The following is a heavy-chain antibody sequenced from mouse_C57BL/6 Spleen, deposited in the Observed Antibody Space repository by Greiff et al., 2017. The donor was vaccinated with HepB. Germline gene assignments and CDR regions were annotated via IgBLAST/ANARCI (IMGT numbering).Heavy chain of an antibody. CDR1: GYTFTSYG. J-gene: IGHJ1*03. CDR2: IYPRSGNT. Sequence: QVQLQQSGAELARPGASVKLSCKASGYTFTSYGISWVKQRTGQGLEWIGEIYPRSGNTYYNEKFKGKATLTAYKSSSTAYMELRSLTSEDSAVYFCARRDDYGSSYEGWYFDVWGTGTTVTVSS. CDR3: ARRDDYGSSYEGWYFDV. V-gene: IGHV1-81*01. D-gene: IGHD1-1*01.